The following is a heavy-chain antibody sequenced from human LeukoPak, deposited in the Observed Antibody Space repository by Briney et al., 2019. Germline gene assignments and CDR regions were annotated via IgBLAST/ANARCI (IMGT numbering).Heavy chain of an antibody. CDR1: GLTFTRFW. CDR3: ARGEYYFDGGY. D-gene: IGHD3-9*01. CDR2: IKQDGSEE. Sequence: GGSLRLSCAVSGLTFTRFWMSWVRQAPGKGLEWVANIKQDGSEENYVDSVKGRFTISRDNAKNSLFLQMNSLRVEDTAVYYCARGEYYFDGGYWGQGTLVTVSS. J-gene: IGHJ4*02. V-gene: IGHV3-7*04.